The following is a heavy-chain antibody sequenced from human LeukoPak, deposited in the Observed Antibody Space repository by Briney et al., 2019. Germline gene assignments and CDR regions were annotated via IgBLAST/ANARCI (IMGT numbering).Heavy chain of an antibody. V-gene: IGHV3-21*01. Sequence: GTLSLTCAVSGGSISSSNWWSWVRQAPGKGQEWVSSISSTTSDTYYADSVKGRFTISRDNAKNSLYLQMNSLRAEDTAVYYCARDSAMVTSYFDFWGQGTLVTVSS. D-gene: IGHD5-18*01. CDR3: ARDSAMVTSYFDF. CDR2: ISSTTSDT. J-gene: IGHJ4*02. CDR1: GGSISSSN.